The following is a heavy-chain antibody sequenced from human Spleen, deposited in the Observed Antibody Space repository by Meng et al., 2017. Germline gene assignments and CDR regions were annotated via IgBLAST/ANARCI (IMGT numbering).Heavy chain of an antibody. Sequence: QVPLVQSGAEGKKPGSSVKVSCKASGGTFSSYTIGWVRQAPGQGLEWMGRIIPILGIANYAQKFQGRVTITADKSTSTAYMELSSLRSEDTAVYYCARVPAAGSWFDPWGQGTLVTVSS. CDR1: GGTFSSYT. V-gene: IGHV1-69*02. CDR3: ARVPAAGSWFDP. J-gene: IGHJ5*02. D-gene: IGHD6-13*01. CDR2: IIPILGIA.